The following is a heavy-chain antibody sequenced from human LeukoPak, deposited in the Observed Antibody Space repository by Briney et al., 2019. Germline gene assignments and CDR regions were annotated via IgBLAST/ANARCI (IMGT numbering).Heavy chain of an antibody. D-gene: IGHD6-13*01. V-gene: IGHV4-38-2*02. J-gene: IGHJ4*02. CDR1: AYSMTSGYY. CDR3: ARCLIAAAGTYFDY. CDR2: IYHSGST. Sequence: SETLSLTCTVSAYSMTSGYYWGWIRQPPGKGLEWIGTIYHSGSTYYNPSLKSRVSISVDTSKNQFSLKLSSVTAADTAVYYCARCLIAAAGTYFDYWGQGTLVTVSS.